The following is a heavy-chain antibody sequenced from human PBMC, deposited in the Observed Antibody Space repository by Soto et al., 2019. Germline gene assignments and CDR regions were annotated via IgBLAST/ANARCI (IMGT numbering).Heavy chain of an antibody. CDR1: GFTFSSYG. J-gene: IGHJ3*02. CDR2: ISYDGSNK. D-gene: IGHD5-12*01. V-gene: IGHV3-30*18. Sequence: QVQLVESGGGVVQPGRSLRLSCAASGFTFSSYGMHWVRQAPGKGLEWVAVISYDGSNKYYADSVKGRLTISRDNSKNTVSLQMHSLRGEDTAVYYCAKDNGSGCDWLRVGDASDIWCQGTMVTVSS. CDR3: AKDNGSGCDWLRVGDASDI.